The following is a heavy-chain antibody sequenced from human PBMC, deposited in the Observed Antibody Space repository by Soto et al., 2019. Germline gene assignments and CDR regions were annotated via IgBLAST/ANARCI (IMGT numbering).Heavy chain of an antibody. J-gene: IGHJ4*02. CDR1: GCTFTGYY. CDR3: ARGPPGDDFWSGYLDY. V-gene: IGHV1-2*04. D-gene: IGHD3-3*01. CDR2: INPNSGGT. Sequence: ASVKVSCKASGCTFTGYYMHWVRQAPGQGLEWMGWINPNSGGTNYAQKFQGWVTMTRDTSISTAYMELSRLRSDDTAVYYCARGPPGDDFWSGYLDYWGQGTLVTVSS.